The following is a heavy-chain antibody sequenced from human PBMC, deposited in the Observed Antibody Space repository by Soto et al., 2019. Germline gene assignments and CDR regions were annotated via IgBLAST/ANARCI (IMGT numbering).Heavy chain of an antibody. CDR1: GGSISGGGYY. V-gene: IGHV4-31*03. D-gene: IGHD5-18*01. Sequence: PSETLSLTCTVSGGSISGGGYYWSWIRQHPGKGLEWIGYIYYSGSTYYNPSLKSRVTISVDTSKNQFSLKLSSVTAADTAVYYCARDRDGGLNVDTAMVFEIDYYYGMDVWGQGTTVTVSS. J-gene: IGHJ6*02. CDR2: IYYSGST. CDR3: ARDRDGGLNVDTAMVFEIDYYYGMDV.